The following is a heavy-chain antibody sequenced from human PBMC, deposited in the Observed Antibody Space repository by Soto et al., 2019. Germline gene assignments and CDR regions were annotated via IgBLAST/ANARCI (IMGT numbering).Heavy chain of an antibody. D-gene: IGHD2-2*01. Sequence: SETLSLTCTVSGGSISSGGYYWSWIRQHPGKGLEWIGYIYYSGSTYYNPSLKSRVTISVDTSKNQFSLKLSSVTAADTAVYYCARGGDCSSTSCYGSGGMDVWGKGTTVTVSS. CDR3: ARGGDCSSTSCYGSGGMDV. V-gene: IGHV4-31*03. CDR1: GGSISSGGYY. J-gene: IGHJ6*03. CDR2: IYYSGST.